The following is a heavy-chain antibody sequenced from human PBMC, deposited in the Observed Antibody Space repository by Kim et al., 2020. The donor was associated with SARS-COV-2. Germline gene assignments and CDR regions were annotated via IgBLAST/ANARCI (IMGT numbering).Heavy chain of an antibody. V-gene: IGHV3-11*06. CDR3: ARGRDCTGGVCYQYYFDY. D-gene: IGHD2-8*02. J-gene: IGHJ4*02. Sequence: KGRVTHPRDNAQNSLYLQMNSLRAEDTAVYYCARGRDCTGGVCYQYYFDYWGQGTLVTVSS.